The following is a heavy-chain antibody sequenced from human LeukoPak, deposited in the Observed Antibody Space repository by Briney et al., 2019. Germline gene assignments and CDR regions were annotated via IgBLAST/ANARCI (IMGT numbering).Heavy chain of an antibody. Sequence: QPGGSLRLSCAASGFTFSSYWMHWVRQAPGKGLEWVALISYDGSNKYYADSVKGRFTISRDNSKNTLYLQMISLRAEDTAVYYCANYGSVSYFAYWGQGTLVTVSS. CDR1: GFTFSSYW. D-gene: IGHD3-10*01. CDR3: ANYGSVSYFAY. J-gene: IGHJ4*02. CDR2: ISYDGSNK. V-gene: IGHV3-30*18.